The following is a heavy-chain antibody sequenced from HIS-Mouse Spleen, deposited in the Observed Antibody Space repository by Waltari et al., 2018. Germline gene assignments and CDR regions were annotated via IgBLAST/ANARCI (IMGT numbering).Heavy chain of an antibody. CDR3: ARQRVEAVAVGYFDY. Sequence: QVQLQQWGAGLLKPSETLSLTCAVYGGSFSGYYWRWIRQPPGKGLEWIGEINHSGSTNYNPSLKSRVTISVDTSKNQFSLKLSSVTAADTAVYYCARQRVEAVAVGYFDYWGQGTLVTVSS. J-gene: IGHJ4*02. V-gene: IGHV4-34*01. D-gene: IGHD6-19*01. CDR2: INHSGST. CDR1: GGSFSGYY.